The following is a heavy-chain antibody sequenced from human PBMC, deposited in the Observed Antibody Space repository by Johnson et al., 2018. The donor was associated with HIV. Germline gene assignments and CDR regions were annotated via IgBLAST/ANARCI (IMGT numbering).Heavy chain of an antibody. V-gene: IGHV3-30*19. CDR1: GFTFSSYG. Sequence: QVQLVESGGGVVQPGGSLRLSCAASGFTFSSYGMHWVRQAPGKGLEWVAVISYDATNKYYTDSVKGRFTISRDNSKNTLYLQMNSLRAEDTALYYCARDFNSGSPDGAFDIWGQGTMVTVSS. J-gene: IGHJ3*02. CDR3: ARDFNSGSPDGAFDI. D-gene: IGHD4-23*01. CDR2: ISYDATNK.